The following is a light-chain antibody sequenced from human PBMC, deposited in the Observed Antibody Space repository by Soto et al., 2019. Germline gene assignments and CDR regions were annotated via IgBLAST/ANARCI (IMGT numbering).Light chain of an antibody. Sequence: QSALTQPASVSGSPGQSITISCTGTSSDVGGYNYVSWYQQHPGKAPKLMIYEVSNRPSGVSNRFSGSKSGNTASLTISGLQAEAEADYYCSSYTSSSPYVFGTGTKLTVL. V-gene: IGLV2-14*01. CDR2: EVS. CDR3: SSYTSSSPYV. CDR1: SSDVGGYNY. J-gene: IGLJ1*01.